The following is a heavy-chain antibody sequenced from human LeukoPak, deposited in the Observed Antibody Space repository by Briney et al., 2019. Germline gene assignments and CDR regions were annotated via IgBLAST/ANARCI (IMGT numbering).Heavy chain of an antibody. CDR3: AKGSYYDSSGSFYFDY. V-gene: IGHV3-23*01. J-gene: IGHJ4*02. Sequence: SGSGGNTYYADSVKGRFTISRDNSKNTLYVQVNGLGTEDTAAYYCAKGSYYDSSGSFYFDYWGQGTLVTVSS. D-gene: IGHD3-22*01. CDR2: SGSGGNT.